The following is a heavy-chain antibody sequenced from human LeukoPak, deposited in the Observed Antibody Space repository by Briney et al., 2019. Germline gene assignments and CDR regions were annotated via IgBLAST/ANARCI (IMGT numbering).Heavy chain of an antibody. D-gene: IGHD3-22*01. J-gene: IGHJ4*02. CDR3: ARVRDYYDSSGYSQGRSYFDY. CDR2: IKQDGSEK. CDR1: GFTFSSYW. Sequence: GGSLRLSCAASGFTFSSYWMHWVRQAPGKGLEWVANIKQDGSEKYYVDSVKGRFTISRDNAKNSLYLQMNSLRAEDTAVYYCARVRDYYDSSGYSQGRSYFDYWGQGTLVTVSS. V-gene: IGHV3-7*01.